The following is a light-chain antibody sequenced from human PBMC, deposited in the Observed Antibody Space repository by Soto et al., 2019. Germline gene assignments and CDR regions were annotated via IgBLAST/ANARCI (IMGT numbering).Light chain of an antibody. V-gene: IGLV2-14*01. J-gene: IGLJ6*01. CDR1: NTDVGGYNY. CDR3: TSYTPTGALV. CDR2: EVR. Sequence: LTQPASVSGSPGQSITVSCTGTNTDVGGYNYVSWYQHRPGKAPRLMIYEVRNRLSGVSNRFSGSKSGNTASLTISGLQSEDEADYYCTSYTPTGALVFGSGTKVTVL.